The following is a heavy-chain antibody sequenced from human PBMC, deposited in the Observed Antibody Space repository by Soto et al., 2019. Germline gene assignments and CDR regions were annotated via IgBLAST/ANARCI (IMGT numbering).Heavy chain of an antibody. V-gene: IGHV3-15*07. CDR3: TTGVY. CDR2: IKSRSGGGTT. CDR1: GFANFSKAW. J-gene: IGHJ4*02. Sequence: EVQLVESGGGFVEPGGSLRLSCEASGFANFSKAWMYWVRQAPGKGLEWVGHIKSRSGGGTTGHAAPVQGRFSISRDDSANTLFLQMNSLKVEDTAFYYCTTGVYWGQGTLATVSS. D-gene: IGHD3-10*01.